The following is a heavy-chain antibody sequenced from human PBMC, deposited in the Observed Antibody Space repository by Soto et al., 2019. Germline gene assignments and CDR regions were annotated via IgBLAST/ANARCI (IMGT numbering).Heavy chain of an antibody. CDR3: ASGHIVVVPTARDNCFDL. CDR2: INAGNGNT. CDR1: GYTFTSYA. V-gene: IGHV1-3*01. J-gene: IGHJ5*02. Sequence: ASVKVSCKASGYTFTSYAMHWVRQAPGQRLEWMGWINAGNGNTKYSQKFQARVTITRDTSASTAYMELSSLRSEDTAVYYCASGHIVVVPTARDNCFDLWGQGTLVTVSS. D-gene: IGHD2-2*01.